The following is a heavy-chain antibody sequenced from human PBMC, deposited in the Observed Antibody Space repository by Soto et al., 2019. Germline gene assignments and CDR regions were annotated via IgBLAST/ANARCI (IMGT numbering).Heavy chain of an antibody. CDR1: GGTFSSYA. CDR3: ARGRYYDSSGYYQGYYYYYGMDV. J-gene: IGHJ6*02. Sequence: VQLVQSGAEVKKPGSSVKVSCKASGGTFSSYAISWVRQAPGQGLEWMGGIITIFGTANYAQKFQGRVTITADESTSTAYMELSSLRSEDTAVYYCARGRYYDSSGYYQGYYYYYGMDVWGQGTTVTVSS. D-gene: IGHD3-22*01. CDR2: IITIFGTA. V-gene: IGHV1-69*12.